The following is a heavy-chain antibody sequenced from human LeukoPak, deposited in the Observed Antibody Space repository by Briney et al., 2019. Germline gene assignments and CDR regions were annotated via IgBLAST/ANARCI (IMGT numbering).Heavy chain of an antibody. J-gene: IGHJ4*02. CDR2: IHYYGST. Sequence: SETLSLTCPVSGDSFSSRNFYWGWIRQSPGKGLEWIGSIHYYGSTYYNPSLKSRVTISVDTSKNQFSLKLNSVTAADTAVYYCARREAYYYDSSGYYPFDYWGQGTLVTVSS. CDR1: GDSFSSRNFY. CDR3: ARREAYYYDSSGYYPFDY. D-gene: IGHD3-22*01. V-gene: IGHV4-39*01.